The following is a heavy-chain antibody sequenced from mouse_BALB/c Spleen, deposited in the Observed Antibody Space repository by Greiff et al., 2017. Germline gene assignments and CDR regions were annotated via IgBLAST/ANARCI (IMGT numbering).Heavy chain of an antibody. CDR2: IWAGGST. D-gene: IGHD3-3*01. J-gene: IGHJ3*01. V-gene: IGHV2-9*02. CDR1: GFSLTSYG. Sequence: VMLVESGPGLVAPSQSLSITCTVSGFSLTSYGVHWVRQPPGKGLEWLGVIWAGGSTNYNSALMSRLSISKDNSKSQVFLKMNSLQTDDTAMYYCARDVGTGFAYWGQGTLVTVSA. CDR3: ARDVGTGFAY.